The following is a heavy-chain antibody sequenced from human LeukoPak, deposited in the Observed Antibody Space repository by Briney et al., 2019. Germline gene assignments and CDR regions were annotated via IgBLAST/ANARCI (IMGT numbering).Heavy chain of an antibody. CDR1: GFTFSSYS. CDR2: ISSSSSYI. CDR3: ARDLLPDDAFDI. V-gene: IGHV3-21*01. Sequence: GGSLRLSCAASGFTFSSYSMNWVRQAPGKGLEWVSSISSSSSYIYYADSVKGRFTISRDNAKNSLYLQMNSLRAEDTAVYYCARDLLPDDAFDIWGQETMVTVSS. J-gene: IGHJ3*02.